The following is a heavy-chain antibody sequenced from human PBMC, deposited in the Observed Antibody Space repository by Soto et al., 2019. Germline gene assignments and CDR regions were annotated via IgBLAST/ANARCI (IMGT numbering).Heavy chain of an antibody. CDR2: INAGNGNT. D-gene: IGHD2-15*01. CDR1: GYTFTSYA. CDR3: ASPRDCSGGSCYSFSY. Sequence: QVQLVQSGAEVKKPGASVKVSCKASGYTFTSYAMHWVRQAPGQRLEWMGWINAGNGNTKYSQKFQGRVTITRDTSASTAYMELSSLRSEDTAVYYCASPRDCSGGSCYSFSYWGQGTLVTLSS. V-gene: IGHV1-3*01. J-gene: IGHJ4*02.